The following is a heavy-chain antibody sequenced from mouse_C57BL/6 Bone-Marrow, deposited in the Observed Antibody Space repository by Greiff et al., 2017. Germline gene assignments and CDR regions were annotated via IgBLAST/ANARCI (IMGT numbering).Heavy chain of an antibody. D-gene: IGHD3-2*02. V-gene: IGHV1-80*01. CDR3: ASSDNSEAY. J-gene: IGHJ3*01. CDR2: IDPGDGDT. Sequence: VQLQQSGAELVKPGASVKISCKASGSAFSSSWMTWVRQRPGKGLEWFGQIDPGDGDTNYNGKFKGRATLTADKSSSTAYMQLSSLTSEDSAVYFCASSDNSEAYWGQGTLVTVSA. CDR1: GSAFSSSW.